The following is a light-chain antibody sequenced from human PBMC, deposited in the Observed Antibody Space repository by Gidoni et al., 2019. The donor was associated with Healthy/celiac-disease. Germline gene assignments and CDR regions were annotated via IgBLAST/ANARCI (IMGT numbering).Light chain of an antibody. CDR3: QQSYSTPLT. CDR1: QSISSY. V-gene: IGKV1-39*01. J-gene: IGKJ4*01. CDR2: AAS. Sequence: DIQMTQSPSSLSASVGDRVTITCRASQSISSYLNWYQQKPGKAPKLLIYAASSLQSGVPSRFSDSGSGTDFTLTISSLQPEDFATYYCQQSYSTPLTFXGXTKVXIK.